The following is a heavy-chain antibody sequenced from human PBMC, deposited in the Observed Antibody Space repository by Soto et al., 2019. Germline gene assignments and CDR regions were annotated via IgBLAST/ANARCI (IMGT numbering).Heavy chain of an antibody. V-gene: IGHV4-4*08. CDR2: IYSSGST. J-gene: IGHJ4*02. CDR1: GGSISNSY. CDR3: ARRHAHDFYDRSGDVP. D-gene: IGHD3-22*01. Sequence: PSDTLSLTCTVSGGSISNSYWSWIRQSPEKGLEWIGYIYSSGSTNYNPSLNSRVTISVDTSKNQFSLKLSSVTAADTAVYYCARRHAHDFYDRSGDVPWAQGTQVTVSS.